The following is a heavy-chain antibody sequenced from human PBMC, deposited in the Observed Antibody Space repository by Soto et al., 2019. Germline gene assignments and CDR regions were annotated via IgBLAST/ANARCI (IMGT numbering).Heavy chain of an antibody. CDR3: ARVTAYYDSSGYYDY. Sequence: SETLSLTCTVSGGSISSYYWSWIRQPPGKGLEWIGYIYYSGSTNYNPSLKSRVTISVDTSKNQFSLKLSSVTAADTAVYYCARVTAYYDSSGYYDYWGQGTLVTVSS. J-gene: IGHJ4*02. CDR1: GGSISSYY. D-gene: IGHD3-22*01. CDR2: IYYSGST. V-gene: IGHV4-59*01.